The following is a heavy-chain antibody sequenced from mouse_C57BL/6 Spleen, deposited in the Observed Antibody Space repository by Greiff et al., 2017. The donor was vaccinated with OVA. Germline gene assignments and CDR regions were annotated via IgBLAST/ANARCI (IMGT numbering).Heavy chain of an antibody. D-gene: IGHD3-2*02. CDR3: ARKETAQIFFFAY. J-gene: IGHJ3*01. V-gene: IGHV1-9*01. CDR1: GYTFTGYW. Sequence: QVQLQQSGAELLKPGASVKLSCKATGYTFTGYWIEWVKQRPGHGLEWIGEILPGSGSTNYNEKFKGKATFTADTSSNTAYMQLSSLTTEDSAIYYSARKETAQIFFFAYWGQGTLVTVSA. CDR2: ILPGSGST.